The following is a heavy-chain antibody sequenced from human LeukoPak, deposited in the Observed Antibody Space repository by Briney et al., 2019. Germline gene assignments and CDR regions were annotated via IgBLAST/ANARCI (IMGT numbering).Heavy chain of an antibody. V-gene: IGHV3-23*01. CDR1: GFTFSSYA. CDR3: ANFLYDFWSGSVDY. CDR2: ISASCGNP. Sequence: AVSLRLSGAASGFTFSSYAMSWVGQAPGKGWEWCSAISASCGNPHYADSVKGRFTISRDNSKNTLYLQMNSLRAEDTAVYYCANFLYDFWSGSVDYWGQGTLVTVSS. D-gene: IGHD3-3*01. J-gene: IGHJ4*02.